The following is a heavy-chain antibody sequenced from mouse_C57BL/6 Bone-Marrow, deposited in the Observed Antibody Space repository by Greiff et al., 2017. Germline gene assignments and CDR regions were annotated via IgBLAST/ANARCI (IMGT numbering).Heavy chain of an antibody. CDR2: IYPSDSET. CDR3: ARSIRGGYYFHFDY. J-gene: IGHJ2*02. V-gene: IGHV1-61*01. D-gene: IGHD1-1*01. Sequence: QVQLQQPGAELVRPGSSVKLSCKASGYTFTSYWMDWVKQRPGQGLEWIGNIYPSDSETHYNQKFKDKATLTVDKSSSTAYRQLSSQTSEDSAVYYCARSIRGGYYFHFDYWGQGTSLTVSS. CDR1: GYTFTSYW.